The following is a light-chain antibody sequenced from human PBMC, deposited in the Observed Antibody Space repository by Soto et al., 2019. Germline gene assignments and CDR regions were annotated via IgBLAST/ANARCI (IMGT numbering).Light chain of an antibody. V-gene: IGLV1-44*01. J-gene: IGLJ2*01. Sequence: QSVLTQPPSASGTPGQRVTISCSGSGSSIGTNTVNWYRQLPGTAPKLLIYGNNQRPSGVPARFSCSKSGTSASLGISGLQSEDEADYYCAAWYGSLNNVLFGGGTKLTVL. CDR1: GSSIGTNT. CDR2: GNN. CDR3: AAWYGSLNNVL.